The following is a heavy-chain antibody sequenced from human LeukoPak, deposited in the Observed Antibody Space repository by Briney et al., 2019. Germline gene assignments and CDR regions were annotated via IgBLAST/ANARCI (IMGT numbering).Heavy chain of an antibody. CDR2: ISGRGRGGTT. V-gene: IGHV3-23*01. Sequence: PGGSLRLSCAASGFTFSSYAMSCIRQAPGKGLEWGSNISGRGRGGTTYYADSVKGRFTISRDDSKNTLYLQMNSLRAEDTAVYYCAKSGLNRFDYWGQGTLVTVSS. D-gene: IGHD2-15*01. J-gene: IGHJ4*02. CDR1: GFTFSSYA. CDR3: AKSGLNRFDY.